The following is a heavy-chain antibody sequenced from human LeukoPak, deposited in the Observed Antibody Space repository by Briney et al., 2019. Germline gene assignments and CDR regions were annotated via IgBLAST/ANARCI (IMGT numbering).Heavy chain of an antibody. CDR2: ISGSGDNT. V-gene: IGHV3-23*01. CDR3: AKGATGGSYYFDY. Sequence: GGSLRLSCAASGFTFSSYAMSWVRQAPGKGLEWVSGISGSGDNTYYADSVKGRFTISRDNSRNTLYLQMNSLRADDTAVYYCAKGATGGSYYFDYWGQGTLVTVSS. CDR1: GFTFSSYA. J-gene: IGHJ4*02. D-gene: IGHD1-26*01.